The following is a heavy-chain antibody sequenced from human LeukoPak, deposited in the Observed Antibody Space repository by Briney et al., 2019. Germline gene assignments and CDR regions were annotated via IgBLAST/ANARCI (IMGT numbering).Heavy chain of an antibody. J-gene: IGHJ4*02. CDR3: ARDRVHTAMGPGLGFDY. Sequence: GASVKVSCKASGGAFSSYAISWVRQAPGQGLEWMGGIIPIFGTANYAQKFQGRVTITADESTSTAYMELSSLRSEDTAVYYCARDRVHTAMGPGLGFDYWGQGTLVTVSS. D-gene: IGHD5-18*01. CDR1: GGAFSSYA. CDR2: IIPIFGTA. V-gene: IGHV1-69*13.